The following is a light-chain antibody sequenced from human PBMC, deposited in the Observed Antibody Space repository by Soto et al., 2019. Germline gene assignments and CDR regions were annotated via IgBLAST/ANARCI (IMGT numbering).Light chain of an antibody. V-gene: IGKV3-20*01. CDR3: QQYGTPLFT. CDR1: QSVTNNF. CDR2: GAS. J-gene: IGKJ3*01. Sequence: IVLTQSPGTLSLSPGERATLSCGASQSVTNNFLAWYQQKPGQAPRLLIYGASSRATGVPDRFSGSVSGTDFTLTISRLEPVDFAVYYCQQYGTPLFTVGPGTKVDIK.